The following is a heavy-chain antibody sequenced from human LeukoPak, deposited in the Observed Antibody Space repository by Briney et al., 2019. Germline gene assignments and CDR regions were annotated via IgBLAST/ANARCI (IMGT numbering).Heavy chain of an antibody. J-gene: IGHJ4*02. CDR2: ISGSGGST. V-gene: IGHV3-23*01. D-gene: IGHD3-22*01. CDR1: GFTFSSYA. Sequence: GGSLRLSCAASGFTFSSYAMSWVRQAPGKGLEWVSAISGSGGSTYYADSVKGRFTIFRDNSKNTLYLQMNSLRAEDTAVYYCAKVRYYYDSSGYSYFDYWGQGTLVTVSS. CDR3: AKVRYYYDSSGYSYFDY.